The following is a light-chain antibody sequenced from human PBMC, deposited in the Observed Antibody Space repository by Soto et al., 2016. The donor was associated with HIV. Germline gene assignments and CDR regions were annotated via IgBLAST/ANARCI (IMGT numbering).Light chain of an antibody. Sequence: SYVLTQPAAVSVAPGKPATITCGGDNLGSQSIHWYQQKLGQAPVLVVYDDRARPSGIPERFSGSNSGNTATLTISRVEVGDEADYYCQVWDSRSDGLFGGGTKLTVL. V-gene: IGLV3-21*03. CDR3: QVWDSRSDGL. CDR2: DDR. CDR1: NLGSQS. J-gene: IGLJ2*01.